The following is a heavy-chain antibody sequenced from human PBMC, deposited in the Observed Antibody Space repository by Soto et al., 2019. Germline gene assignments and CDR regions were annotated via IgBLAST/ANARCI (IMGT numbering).Heavy chain of an antibody. J-gene: IGHJ1*01. CDR3: AREITYGGGSFSLGL. CDR2: INPNNGGT. Sequence: GASVEGPCKTSGYFFTSYYIHWVRQAPGQGLEWVGWINPNNGGTNSAQKFQGRVTMTSDTSISTAYMEMSRLRSDDTALYYCAREITYGGGSFSLGLWGQGTLVTVSS. D-gene: IGHD3-10*01. CDR1: GYFFTSYY. V-gene: IGHV1-2*02.